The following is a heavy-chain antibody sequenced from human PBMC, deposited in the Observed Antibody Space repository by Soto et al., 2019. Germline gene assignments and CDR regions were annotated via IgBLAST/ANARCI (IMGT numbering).Heavy chain of an antibody. CDR2: ISYDGSNK. V-gene: IGHV3-30*18. Sequence: GGSLRLSCAASGFTFSSYGMHWVRQAPGKGLEWVAVISYDGSNKYYADSVKGRFTISRDNSKNTLYLQMNSLRAEDTAVYYCAKEGPDMTTQSVDYWGQGTLSPSPQ. CDR1: GFTFSSYG. D-gene: IGHD4-17*01. J-gene: IGHJ4*02. CDR3: AKEGPDMTTQSVDY.